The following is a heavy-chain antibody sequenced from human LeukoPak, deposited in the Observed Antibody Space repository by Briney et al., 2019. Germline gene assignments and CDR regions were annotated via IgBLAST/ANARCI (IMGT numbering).Heavy chain of an antibody. D-gene: IGHD2-2*02. Sequence: GASVKVSCKASGYTFTGYYMHWVRQAPGQGLEWMGWINPNSGGTNYAQKFQGRVTMTRDKSISTAYMELSRLRSDDTAVYYCARDRIGVVVPAAIPIGSDYWGQGTLVTVSS. CDR2: INPNSGGT. J-gene: IGHJ4*02. V-gene: IGHV1-2*02. CDR1: GYTFTGYY. CDR3: ARDRIGVVVPAAIPIGSDY.